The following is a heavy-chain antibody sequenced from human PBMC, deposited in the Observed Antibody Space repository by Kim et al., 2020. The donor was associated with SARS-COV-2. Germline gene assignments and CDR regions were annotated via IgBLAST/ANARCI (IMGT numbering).Heavy chain of an antibody. Sequence: SETLSLTCTVSGGSISSSSYYWGWIRQPPGKGLEWIGSIYYSGSTYYNPSLKSRVTISVDTSKNQFSLKLSSVTAADTAVYYCARHKTSRAGSGAAFDIWGQGTMVTVSS. CDR1: GGSISSSSYY. D-gene: IGHD6-19*01. J-gene: IGHJ3*02. CDR3: ARHKTSRAGSGAAFDI. V-gene: IGHV4-39*01. CDR2: IYYSGST.